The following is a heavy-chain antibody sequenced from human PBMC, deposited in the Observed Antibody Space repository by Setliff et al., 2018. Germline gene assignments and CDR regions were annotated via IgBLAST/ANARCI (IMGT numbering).Heavy chain of an antibody. Sequence: SETLSLTCTVSGDSISSGDYFWSWIRQPPGKGLEWIAXXXXXXXXXXXXXXXXXVXXXXXTSKNQFSLHLTSVTAADTAVYYCAREVGTSTSSDAFDVWGQGMMVTVSS. V-gene: IGHV4-30-4*08. CDR3: AREVGTSTSSDAFDV. J-gene: IGHJ3*01. CDR1: GDSISSGDYF. CDR2: XXXXXXX. D-gene: IGHD1-26*01.